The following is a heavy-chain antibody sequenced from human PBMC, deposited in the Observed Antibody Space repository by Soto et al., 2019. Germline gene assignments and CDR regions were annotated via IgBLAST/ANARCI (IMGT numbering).Heavy chain of an antibody. J-gene: IGHJ5*01. Sequence: TLSLTFTLSVNTMTTYYWVWILQAPGKGLEWIGHIHNSGTSTHNPSLNGRVTISIDMSKKQFSLKLTSLTSADTAVYYCARDFYDSVGYTWFDSWSQGTLVTVSP. CDR3: ARDFYDSVGYTWFDS. V-gene: IGHV4-59*01. D-gene: IGHD3-22*01. CDR1: VNTMTTYY. CDR2: IHNSGTS.